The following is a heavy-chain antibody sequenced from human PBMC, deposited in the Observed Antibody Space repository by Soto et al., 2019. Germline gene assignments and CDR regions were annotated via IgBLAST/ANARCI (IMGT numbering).Heavy chain of an antibody. J-gene: IGHJ4*02. CDR3: ARGGGVYYFDY. CDR2: IYYSGIT. Sequence: SETLSLTCAVYGGSSSGYYWSWIRQPPGKGLEWIGYIYYSGITDYNPSLKSRVTISVDTSKSQFSLKLSSVTAADTAVYYCARGGGVYYFDYWGQGTLVTVSS. V-gene: IGHV4-59*01. D-gene: IGHD2-8*02. CDR1: GGSSSGYY.